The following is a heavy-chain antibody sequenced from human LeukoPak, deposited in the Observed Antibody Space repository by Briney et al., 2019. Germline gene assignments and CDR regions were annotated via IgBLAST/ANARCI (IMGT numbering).Heavy chain of an antibody. J-gene: IGHJ4*02. Sequence: SETLSLTCTVSGGSISSNNYYWGWIRQPPGKGLEWIGSIYYSGSTYNPSLKSRVTISVDTSKNQFSLKLSSVTAADTAVYYCARLDGDYFRYDYWGQGTLVTVSS. CDR1: GGSISSNNYY. V-gene: IGHV4-39*07. CDR3: ARLDGDYFRYDY. D-gene: IGHD4-17*01. CDR2: IYYSGST.